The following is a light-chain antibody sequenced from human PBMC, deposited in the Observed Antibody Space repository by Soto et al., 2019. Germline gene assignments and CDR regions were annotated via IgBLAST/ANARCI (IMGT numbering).Light chain of an antibody. CDR2: EVS. V-gene: IGLV2-14*01. Sequence: QSALTQPASVSGSPGQSITISCTGSSSEVGGYNYVSWYQQHPGKAPKLMIYEVSNRPSGISNRFSGSKSGNTASLTLSGLQAEDEADYYCSSYTSSSTLVFGGGTKLTVL. CDR3: SSYTSSSTLV. CDR1: SSEVGGYNY. J-gene: IGLJ2*01.